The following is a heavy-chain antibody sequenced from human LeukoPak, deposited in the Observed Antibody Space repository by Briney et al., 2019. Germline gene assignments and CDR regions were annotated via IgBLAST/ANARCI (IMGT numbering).Heavy chain of an antibody. J-gene: IGHJ6*02. Sequence: PGGSLRLSCAASGFTVSSNYMNWVRQAPGKGLEGVSVIYSGGSTYYSDSVKGRFTISRDNSKNTLYLQMNSPRAEDTAVYYCARCPPPILDGYYKVDYYYGMDVWGQGTTVTVSS. CDR3: ARCPPPILDGYYKVDYYYGMDV. CDR1: GFTVSSNY. V-gene: IGHV3-53*01. D-gene: IGHD3-9*01. CDR2: IYSGGST.